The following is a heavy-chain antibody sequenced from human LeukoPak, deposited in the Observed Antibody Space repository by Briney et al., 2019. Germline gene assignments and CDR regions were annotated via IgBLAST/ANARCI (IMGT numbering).Heavy chain of an antibody. CDR1: GGSISSSSYY. J-gene: IGHJ4*02. CDR3: ARLITMSTPYYFDY. V-gene: IGHV4-39*01. CDR2: IYYSGIT. D-gene: IGHD3-10*02. Sequence: PSETLSLXCTVSGGSISSSSYYWGWIRQPPGKGLEWIGSIYYSGITYYNPSLKSRVTISVDTSKNQFSLKLSSVTAADTAVYYCARLITMSTPYYFDYWGQGTLVTVSS.